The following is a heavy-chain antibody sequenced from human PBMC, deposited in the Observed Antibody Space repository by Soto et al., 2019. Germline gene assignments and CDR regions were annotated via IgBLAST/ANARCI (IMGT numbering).Heavy chain of an antibody. Sequence: SETLSLTCAVSGGSINSSNWWSWVRQPPGKGLEWIGEIYHSGSTNYNPSLKGRVTISVDKSKNQFSLNLSSMTAADTAVYYCARGGDVVVPTALDYWGQGTLVTVSS. V-gene: IGHV4-4*02. J-gene: IGHJ4*02. CDR2: IYHSGST. D-gene: IGHD2-2*01. CDR1: GGSINSSNW. CDR3: ARGGDVVVPTALDY.